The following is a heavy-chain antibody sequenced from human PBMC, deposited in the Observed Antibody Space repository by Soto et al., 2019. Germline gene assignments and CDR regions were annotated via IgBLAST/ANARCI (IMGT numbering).Heavy chain of an antibody. V-gene: IGHV3-13*01. D-gene: IGHD2-21*01. Sequence: PGGSLRLSCAASGFIFSSYDVHWVRQAPGKGLEWVSVITTTGDTYYAASVKGRFTISRENAEHSLYLQMNSLRAEDAAVYYCGRGDSLKDGSYPCWHYYGMDVWGRGTTVTVSS. CDR3: GRGDSLKDGSYPCWHYYGMDV. CDR2: ITTTGDT. CDR1: GFIFSSYD. J-gene: IGHJ6*02.